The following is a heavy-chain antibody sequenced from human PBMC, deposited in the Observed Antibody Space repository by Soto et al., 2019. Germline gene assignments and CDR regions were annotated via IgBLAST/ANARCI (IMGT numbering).Heavy chain of an antibody. J-gene: IGHJ6*02. CDR1: GYSFTSYW. V-gene: IGHV5-51*01. CDR3: ARQQGGYSGYDFYYGMDV. Sequence: GESLKISCKGSGYSFTSYWIGWVRQMPGKGLEWMGIIYPGDSDTRYSPSFQGQVTISADKSISTAYLQWSSLKASDTAMYYCARQQGGYSGYDFYYGMDVWGQGTTVTVSS. CDR2: IYPGDSDT. D-gene: IGHD5-12*01.